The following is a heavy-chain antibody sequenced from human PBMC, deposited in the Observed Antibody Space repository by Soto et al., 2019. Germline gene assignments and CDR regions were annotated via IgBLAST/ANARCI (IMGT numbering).Heavy chain of an antibody. V-gene: IGHV4-34*01. J-gene: IGHJ4*02. Sequence: QVQLQQWGAGLLKPSETLSLTCAVYGGSFSGYYWSWIRQPPGKGLEWIGEINHSGSTNYNPSLKSRXTIEVXXAKNQFSLKLSSVTAADTAVYYCARYSSSWYPFDYWGQGTLVTVSS. CDR2: INHSGST. D-gene: IGHD6-13*01. CDR3: ARYSSSWYPFDY. CDR1: GGSFSGYY.